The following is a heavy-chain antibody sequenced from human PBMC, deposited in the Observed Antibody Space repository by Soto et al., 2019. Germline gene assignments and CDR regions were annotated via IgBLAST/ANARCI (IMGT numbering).Heavy chain of an antibody. J-gene: IGHJ6*02. CDR2: IYSGGST. D-gene: IGHD6-13*01. CDR1: GFTVSSNY. CDR3: ARDLFSPAAGLYGMDV. Sequence: LRLSCAASGFTVSSNYMSWVRQAPGKGLEWVSVIYSGGSTYYADSVKGRFTISRDNSKNTLYLQMNSLRAEDTAVYYCARDLFSPAAGLYGMDVWGQGTTVTAP. V-gene: IGHV3-53*01.